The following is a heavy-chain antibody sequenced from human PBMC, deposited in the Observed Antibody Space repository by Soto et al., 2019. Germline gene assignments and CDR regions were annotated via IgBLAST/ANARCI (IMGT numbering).Heavy chain of an antibody. CDR3: AKDTGRGGGSVFDY. V-gene: IGHV3-23*01. Sequence: PWGSLRVSCAPSGFIFSNYAMSWVRQARGKGLEWVSAISGSGADTYYTESVKGRFTISRDNFKNTLYLQMNSLRAEDTAVYYCAKDTGRGGGSVFDYWGQGTLVTVSS. J-gene: IGHJ4*02. CDR2: ISGSGADT. CDR1: GFIFSNYA. D-gene: IGHD2-15*01.